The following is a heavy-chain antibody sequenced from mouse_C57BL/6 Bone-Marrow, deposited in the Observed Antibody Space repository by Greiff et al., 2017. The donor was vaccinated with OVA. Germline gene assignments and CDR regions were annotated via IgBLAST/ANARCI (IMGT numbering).Heavy chain of an antibody. V-gene: IGHV5-6*01. J-gene: IGHJ3*01. CDR3: ARHGARECWFAY. Sequence: EVHLVESGGDLVKPGGSLKLSCAASGFTFSSYGMSWVRQTPVKRLEWVATISSGGSYTYYPDSVKGRFTISRDNAKNTLYLQMSSLKSEDTAMYYCARHGARECWFAYWGQGTLVTVAA. CDR1: GFTFSSYG. CDR2: ISSGGSYT.